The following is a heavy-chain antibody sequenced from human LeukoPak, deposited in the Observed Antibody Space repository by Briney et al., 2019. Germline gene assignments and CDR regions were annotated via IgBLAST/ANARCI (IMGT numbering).Heavy chain of an antibody. CDR2: IYSGGST. V-gene: IGHV3-66*01. Sequence: GGSLRLSCAASGFTVSSNYMSWVRQAPGKGLEWVSVIYSGGSTYYANSVKGRFTISRDNSKNTLYLQMNSLRAEDTAVYYCAYSSSWRKFDYWGQGTLVTVSS. J-gene: IGHJ4*02. CDR1: GFTVSSNY. CDR3: AYSSSWRKFDY. D-gene: IGHD6-13*01.